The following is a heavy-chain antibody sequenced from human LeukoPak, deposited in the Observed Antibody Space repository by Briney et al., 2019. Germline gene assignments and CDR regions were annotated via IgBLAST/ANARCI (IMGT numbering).Heavy chain of an antibody. J-gene: IGHJ4*02. CDR3: ARVYDSSGYYLDY. Sequence: SETLSLTCTVSGGSITNYYWTWIRQPPGKGLEWIGYIHYSGSTNYNPSLKSRVTISVDTSKNQFSLKLSSVTAADTAVYYCARVYDSSGYYLDYWGQGTLVTVSS. CDR2: IHYSGST. V-gene: IGHV4-59*08. CDR1: GGSITNYY. D-gene: IGHD3-22*01.